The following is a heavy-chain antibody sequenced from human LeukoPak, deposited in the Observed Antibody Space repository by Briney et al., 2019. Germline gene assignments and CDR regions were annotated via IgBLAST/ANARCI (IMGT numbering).Heavy chain of an antibody. J-gene: IGHJ4*02. CDR1: GGPISSYY. CDR2: IYTSGST. D-gene: IGHD3-3*01. Sequence: SETLSLTCTVSGGPISSYYWSWIRQPAGKGLEWIGRIYTSGSTNYNPSLKSRVTMSVDTSKNQFSLKLSSVTAADTAVYYCARGSFRSGYYPYFDYWGQGTLVTVSS. CDR3: ARGSFRSGYYPYFDY. V-gene: IGHV4-4*07.